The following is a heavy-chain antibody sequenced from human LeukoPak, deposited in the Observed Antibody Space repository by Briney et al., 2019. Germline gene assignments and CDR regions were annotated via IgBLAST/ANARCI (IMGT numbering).Heavy chain of an antibody. CDR2: RNPNSGKT. J-gene: IGHJ3*02. CDR3: ARELRRDDI. CDR1: GGTFSSYA. Sequence: ASVKVSCKASGGTFSSYAISWVRQAPGQGLEWMGYRNPNSGKTEYAQKFQGRVTITTDTSISTAYMELSGLRSEDTAVYYCARELRRDDIWGQGTMVTVSS. V-gene: IGHV1-8*03. D-gene: IGHD6-25*01.